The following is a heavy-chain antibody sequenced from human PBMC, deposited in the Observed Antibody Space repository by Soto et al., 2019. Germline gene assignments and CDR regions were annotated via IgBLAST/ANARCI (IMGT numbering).Heavy chain of an antibody. D-gene: IGHD6-19*01. V-gene: IGHV1-18*03. J-gene: IGHJ6*03. CDR3: ARDRGVAPPVAGNTHYYYYMDV. Sequence: QDQLVQSGVEVKKPGASVNVSCKASGYSFTNYGITWVRQAPGQGFEWMGWISAYNGNTNYAQKFQGRVTMTIDASTSTAYLELRSLRSDDMAVYYCARDRGVAPPVAGNTHYYYYMDVWGKGTTVTVSS. CDR1: GYSFTNYG. CDR2: ISAYNGNT.